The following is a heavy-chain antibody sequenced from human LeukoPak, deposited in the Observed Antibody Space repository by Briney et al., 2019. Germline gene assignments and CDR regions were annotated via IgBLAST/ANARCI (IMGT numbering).Heavy chain of an antibody. CDR3: AREPIYGSGSFDY. Sequence: GGSLRLSCAASGFTFSSYAMSWVRQAPGKGLEWVSAISGSGGGTYYADSVKGRFTISRDNAKNSLYLQMNSLRAEDTAVYYCAREPIYGSGSFDYWGQGTLVTVSS. D-gene: IGHD3-10*01. J-gene: IGHJ4*02. CDR2: ISGSGGGT. CDR1: GFTFSSYA. V-gene: IGHV3-23*01.